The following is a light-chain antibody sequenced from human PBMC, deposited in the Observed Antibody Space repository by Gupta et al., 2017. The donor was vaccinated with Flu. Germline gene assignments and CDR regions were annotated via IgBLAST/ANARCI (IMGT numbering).Light chain of an antibody. Sequence: SLGEQVTNSSKSSEIVLFTPNNKTNLGWYQQEPGQPPELLVYWASARQSGVPDRFSGSGSCTHFTLAVSSLQAEDGAVYYCQQYYNTPWTFGQGTKVEIK. V-gene: IGKV4-1*01. CDR2: WAS. CDR3: QQYYNTPWT. CDR1: EIVLFTPNNKTN. J-gene: IGKJ1*01.